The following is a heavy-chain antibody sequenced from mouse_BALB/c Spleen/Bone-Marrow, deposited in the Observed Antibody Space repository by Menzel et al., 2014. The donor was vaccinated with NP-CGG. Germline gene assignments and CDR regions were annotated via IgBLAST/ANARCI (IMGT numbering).Heavy chain of an antibody. CDR2: ISDGGDYT. CDR1: GFTFNYYY. CDR3: ARDGEYRYDWFAY. J-gene: IGHJ3*01. D-gene: IGHD2-14*01. V-gene: IGHV5-4*02. Sequence: DVQLVESGGGLVKPGGSLKLSCTASGFTFNYYYMYWVRQTPEKRLEWLATISDGGDYTYYLDSVKGRFTISRDNAKNNLYLQMSSLKSEDTAMYYCARDGEYRYDWFAYWGQGTLVTVSA.